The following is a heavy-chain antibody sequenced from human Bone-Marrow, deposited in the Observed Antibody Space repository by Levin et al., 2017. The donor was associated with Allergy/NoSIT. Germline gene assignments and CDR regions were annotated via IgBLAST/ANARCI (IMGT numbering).Heavy chain of an antibody. CDR2: INHSGST. D-gene: IGHD6-13*01. J-gene: IGHJ1*01. Sequence: SQTLSLTCAVYGGSFSGYYWSWIRQPPGKGLEWIGEINHSGSTNYNPSLKSRVTISVDTSKNQFSLKLSSVTAADTAVYYCARGVGSSWYGGRAEYFQHWGQGTLVTVSS. CDR1: GGSFSGYY. CDR3: ARGVGSSWYGGRAEYFQH. V-gene: IGHV4-34*01.